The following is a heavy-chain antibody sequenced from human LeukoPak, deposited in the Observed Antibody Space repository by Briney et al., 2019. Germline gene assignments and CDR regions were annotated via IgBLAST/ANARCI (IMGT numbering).Heavy chain of an antibody. CDR2: IYYSGST. V-gene: IGHV4-59*01. D-gene: IGHD3-3*01. CDR3: ARAQYGDFWSGYYFDY. CDR1: GGSISSYY. Sequence: SETLSLTCTVSGGSISSYYWSWIRQPPGKGLEWIGYIYYSGSTNYNPSLKSRVTISVDTSKNQFSLKLSSVTAADTAVYYCARAQYGDFWSGYYFDYWAREPWSPSPQ. J-gene: IGHJ4*02.